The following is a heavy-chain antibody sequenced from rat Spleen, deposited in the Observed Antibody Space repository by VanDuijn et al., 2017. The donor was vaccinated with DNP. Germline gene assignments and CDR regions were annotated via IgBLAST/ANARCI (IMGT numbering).Heavy chain of an antibody. CDR3: AGRPPPTRGPFDY. CDR1: GFIFSNYW. Sequence: EVQLVESGGGPVQPGRSLKLSCVASGFIFSNYWMTWIRQAPGKGLEWVASITNTGDITYYSDSVKGRFSISRDNAESTLYLQMDSLRSEDTATYYCAGRPPPTRGPFDYWGQGVTVTVSS. J-gene: IGHJ2*01. V-gene: IGHV5-31*01. D-gene: IGHD1-4*01. CDR2: ITNTGDIT.